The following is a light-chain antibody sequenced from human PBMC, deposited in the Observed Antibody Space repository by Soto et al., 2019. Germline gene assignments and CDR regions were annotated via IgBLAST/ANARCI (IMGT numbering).Light chain of an antibody. CDR1: PSVGCN. CDR3: KQYNHWPS. CDR2: GAS. Sequence: EIVMTKSPATLSVSPGESATLSCRALPSVGCNLAWYPQKPGHSHRLLMYGASTRATGIPARFSGGGSGTEFTLTIDSLQSDDFAVSFCKQYNHWPSFGQGTKL. J-gene: IGKJ2*01. V-gene: IGKV3-15*01.